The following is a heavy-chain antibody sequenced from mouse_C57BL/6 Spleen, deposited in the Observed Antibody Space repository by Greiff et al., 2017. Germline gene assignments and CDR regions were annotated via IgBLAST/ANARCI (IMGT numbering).Heavy chain of an antibody. V-gene: IGHV1-80*01. CDR2: IYPGDGDT. J-gene: IGHJ3*01. D-gene: IGHD2-4*01. Sequence: QVQLQQSGAELVKPGASVKISCKASGYAFSSYWMNWVKQRPGKGLEWIGQIYPGDGDTNYNGKLKGKATLTADKSSSTAYMQLSSLTSEDSSVYFCARSGDYDGAWFAYWGQGTLVTVSA. CDR3: ARSGDYDGAWFAY. CDR1: GYAFSSYW.